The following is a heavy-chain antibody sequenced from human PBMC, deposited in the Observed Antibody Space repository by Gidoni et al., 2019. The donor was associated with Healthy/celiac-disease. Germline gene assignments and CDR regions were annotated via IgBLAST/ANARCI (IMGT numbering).Heavy chain of an antibody. CDR1: GFPFSSYG. D-gene: IGHD6-19*01. V-gene: IGHV3-33*01. J-gene: IGHJ4*02. Sequence: QVQLVESGGGVVQPGRSLRLSCAASGFPFSSYGMHWVRQAPGKGLGWVAVIWYDGSNKYYADSVKGRFTISRDNSKNTLYLQMNSLRAEDTAVYYCARQSKVAGYFDYWGQGTLVTVSS. CDR3: ARQSKVAGYFDY. CDR2: IWYDGSNK.